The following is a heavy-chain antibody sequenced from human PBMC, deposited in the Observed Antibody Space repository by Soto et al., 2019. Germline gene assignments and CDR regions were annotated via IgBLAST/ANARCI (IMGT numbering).Heavy chain of an antibody. CDR3: AKTLYLEWLSNYYYYYGMDV. J-gene: IGHJ6*02. CDR1: VFTFSSYA. CDR2: ISGSGGST. V-gene: IGHV3-23*01. D-gene: IGHD3-3*01. Sequence: GSLRLSCAASVFTFSSYAMSWVRQAPGKGLEWVPAISGSGGSTYYADSVKGRFTISRDNSKNTLYLQMNSLRAEDTAVYYCAKTLYLEWLSNYYYYYGMDVWGQGTTVTVSS.